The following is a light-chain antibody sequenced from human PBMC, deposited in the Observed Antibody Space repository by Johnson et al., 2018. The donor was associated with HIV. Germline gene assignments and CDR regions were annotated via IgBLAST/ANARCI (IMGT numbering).Light chain of an antibody. CDR1: SSNVGSNY. Sequence: QSVLTQPPSVSAAPGQKVTISCSGSSSNVGSNYISWYRQLPGTAPKLLIYENNKRPSGIPDRFSGSKSGPSATLGITGLQTGDEADYYCGTWDSSLSAYVFGTGTKVTVL. V-gene: IGLV1-51*02. J-gene: IGLJ1*01. CDR2: ENN. CDR3: GTWDSSLSAYV.